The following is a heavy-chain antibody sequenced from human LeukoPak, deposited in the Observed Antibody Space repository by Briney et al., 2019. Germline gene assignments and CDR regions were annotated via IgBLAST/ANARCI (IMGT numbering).Heavy chain of an antibody. CDR3: ARPLKPYYYNSSGYWGYFQH. J-gene: IGHJ1*01. V-gene: IGHV5-51*01. D-gene: IGHD3-22*01. CDR1: GYSFTNYW. Sequence: GESLKISCKASGYSFTNYWIGWVRQMPGKGLELMGIIYPGDSDTRYSPSFQGQVTISSDKSISTAYLQWSSLKASDTAMYYCARPLKPYYYNSSGYWGYFQHWGQGTLVTVSS. CDR2: IYPGDSDT.